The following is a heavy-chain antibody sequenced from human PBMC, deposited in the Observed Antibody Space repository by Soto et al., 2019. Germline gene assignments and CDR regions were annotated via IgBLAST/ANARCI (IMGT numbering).Heavy chain of an antibody. CDR2: INAGNGNT. CDR3: ARGYYYGSGELMRGLDY. V-gene: IGHV1-3*01. CDR1: GYTFTSYA. J-gene: IGHJ4*02. Sequence: ASVKVSCKASGYTFTSYAMHWVRQAPGQRLEWMGWINAGNGNTKYSQKFQGRVTITRDTSASTAYMELSSLRSEDTAVYYCARGYYYGSGELMRGLDYWGQGTLVTVSS. D-gene: IGHD3-10*01.